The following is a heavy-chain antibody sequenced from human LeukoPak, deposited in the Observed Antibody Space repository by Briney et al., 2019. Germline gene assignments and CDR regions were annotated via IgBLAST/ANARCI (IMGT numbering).Heavy chain of an antibody. CDR2: IYYSGST. CDR3: ARGRPPHDYGTLFDY. V-gene: IGHV4-59*01. CDR1: GGAITGYY. Sequence: PSETLSLTCTVSGGAITGYYWSWIRQPPGKGLEWSGYIYYSGSTNYNPSLKSRVTMSVDTSKKQFSLKLSSVTAADTAVYYCARGRPPHDYGTLFDYWGQGTLVTVSS. J-gene: IGHJ4*02. D-gene: IGHD4-17*01.